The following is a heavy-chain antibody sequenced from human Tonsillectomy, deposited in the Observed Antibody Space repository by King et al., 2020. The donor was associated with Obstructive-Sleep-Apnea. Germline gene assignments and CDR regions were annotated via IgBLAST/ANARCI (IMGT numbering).Heavy chain of an antibody. CDR1: GFSLSSSGVG. V-gene: IGHV2-5*02. CDR2: IYWDDDK. D-gene: IGHD6-13*01. J-gene: IGHJ4*02. CDR3: AHSVFSNSWLFIDY. Sequence: ITLKESGPTLVKPTQTLTLTCTFSGFSLSSSGVGVGWIRQPPGKALEWLTLIYWDDDKRYSPSLQSRLTITKDTSRNQVVLTMTNMDPVDTAPYYCAHSVFSNSWLFIDYWGQGTLVTVSS.